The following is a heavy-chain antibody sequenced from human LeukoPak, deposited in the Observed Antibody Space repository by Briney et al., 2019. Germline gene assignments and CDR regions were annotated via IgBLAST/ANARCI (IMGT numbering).Heavy chain of an antibody. Sequence: PSETLSLTCTVSGGSISSYYWSWIRQPPGKGLEWIGYIYYSGSTNYNPSLKSRVTISVDTSKNQFSLKLSSVTAADTAVYYCAGSRLYYYYYMDVWGKGTTVTVSS. V-gene: IGHV4-59*01. CDR3: AGSRLYYYYYMDV. CDR1: GGSISSYY. CDR2: IYYSGST. J-gene: IGHJ6*03.